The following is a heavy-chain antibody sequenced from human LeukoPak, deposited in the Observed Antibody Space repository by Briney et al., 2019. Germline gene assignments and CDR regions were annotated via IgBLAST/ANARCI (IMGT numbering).Heavy chain of an antibody. V-gene: IGHV3-15*07. J-gene: IGHJ5*02. Sequence: GGSLRLSCATSGFTSSNAWMNWVRQAPGKGLEWIGRIRSNSDGGTIDYAAPVKGRFTLSRDDSKTTLYLQMNSLQTEDTAVYYCATDFYDSTWGQGTLVTVSS. CDR2: IRSNSDGGTI. D-gene: IGHD3-22*01. CDR3: ATDFYDST. CDR1: GFTSSNAW.